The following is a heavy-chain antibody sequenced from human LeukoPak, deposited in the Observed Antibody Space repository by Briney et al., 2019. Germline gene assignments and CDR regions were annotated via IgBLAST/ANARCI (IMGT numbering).Heavy chain of an antibody. J-gene: IGHJ6*01. CDR1: GFTFDDYA. V-gene: IGHV3-9*01. D-gene: IGHD6-19*01. CDR3: AKGTAQWLVDYYYGMDV. CDR2: ISWNSDTI. Sequence: GGSLRLSCAASGFTFDDYAMHWVRQAPGKGLEWVSGISWNSDTIGYADSVKGRFTISRDNAKNSLYLQMNSLRPEDTALYYCAKGTAQWLVDYYYGMDVWGQGTTVTVSS.